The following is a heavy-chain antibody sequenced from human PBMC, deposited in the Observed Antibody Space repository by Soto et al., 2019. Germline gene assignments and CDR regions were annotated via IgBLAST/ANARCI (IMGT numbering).Heavy chain of an antibody. Sequence: SSETLSLTCAVYGGSFSGYYWSWIRQPPGKGLEWIGEINHSGSTNYNPSLKSRVTISVDTSKNQFSLKLSSVTAADTAVYYCARGLSGVAARPVWGFDPWGQGTLVTVSS. CDR2: INHSGST. V-gene: IGHV4-34*01. J-gene: IGHJ5*02. D-gene: IGHD6-6*01. CDR3: ARGLSGVAARPVWGFDP. CDR1: GGSFSGYY.